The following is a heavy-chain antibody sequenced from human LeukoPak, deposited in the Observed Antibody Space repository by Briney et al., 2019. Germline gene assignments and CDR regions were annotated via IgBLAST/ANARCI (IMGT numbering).Heavy chain of an antibody. Sequence: PGGSLRLSCAASGFTFSSYSMNWVRQAPGKGLEWVSYISSSSSTIYYADSVKGRFTISRDNAKNSLYLQMNRLRAEDTAVYYCARDLGRWSGYRWGYWGQGTLVTVSS. D-gene: IGHD3-3*01. CDR1: GFTFSSYS. V-gene: IGHV3-48*01. CDR3: ARDLGRWSGYRWGY. J-gene: IGHJ4*02. CDR2: ISSSSSTI.